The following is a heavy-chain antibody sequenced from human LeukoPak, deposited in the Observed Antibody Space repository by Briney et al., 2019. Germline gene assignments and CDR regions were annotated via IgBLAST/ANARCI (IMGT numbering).Heavy chain of an antibody. D-gene: IGHD6-13*01. CDR3: ARVTRAGIAAAGPSDANWFDP. V-gene: IGHV7-4-1*02. Sequence: ASVKVSCKASGYTFTSYAMNWVRQAPGQGLEWMGWINTNTGNPTYAQGFTGRFVFSLDTSVSTAYLQISSLKAEDTAVYYCARVTRAGIAAAGPSDANWFDPWGQGTLVTVSS. CDR1: GYTFTSYA. J-gene: IGHJ5*02. CDR2: INTNTGNP.